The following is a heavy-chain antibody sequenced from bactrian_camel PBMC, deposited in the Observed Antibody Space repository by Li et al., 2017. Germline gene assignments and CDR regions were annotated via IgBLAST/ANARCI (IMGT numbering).Heavy chain of an antibody. V-gene: IGHV3S54*01. CDR1: GYTSRNKF. CDR3: AAIASSGGYCATWKFAPGQYHY. Sequence: QVQLVESGGGSVQAGGSLRLSCAASGYTSRNKFMGWFRQAPGKEREGVAVIYTGGGSTYYADSVKGRFTISQDNAKKTLYLQMNSLKPEDTAMYYCAAIASSGGYCATWKFAPGQYHYWGQGTQVTVS. J-gene: IGHJ4*01. D-gene: IGHD2*01. CDR2: IYTGGGST.